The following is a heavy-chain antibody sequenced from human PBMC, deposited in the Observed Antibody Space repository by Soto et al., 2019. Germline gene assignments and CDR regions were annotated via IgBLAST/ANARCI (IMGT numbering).Heavy chain of an antibody. CDR1: GFTFSSYG. V-gene: IGHV3-33*01. CDR3: ARDSFPTHDYGYYYGMDV. CDR2: IWYDGSNK. Sequence: GGSLRLSCAASGFTFSSYGMHWVRQAPGKGLEWVAVIWYDGSNKYYADSVKGRFTISRDNSKNTLYLQMNSLRAEDTAVYYCARDSFPTHDYGYYYGMDVWGQGTTVTVSS. D-gene: IGHD4-17*01. J-gene: IGHJ6*02.